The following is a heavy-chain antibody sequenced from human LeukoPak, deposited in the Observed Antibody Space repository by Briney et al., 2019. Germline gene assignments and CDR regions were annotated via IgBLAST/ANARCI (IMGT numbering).Heavy chain of an antibody. V-gene: IGHV1-24*01. CDR2: FDPEDGEK. D-gene: IGHD4-17*01. J-gene: IGHJ3*02. Sequence: SVKVSCKFYGYTLSELSVHWLRQAPGRGLDCQGRFDPEDGEKIYAQKFQGRVTMTEDTSTDTAYMELSSLRSEDTAVYYCATALGGDYVGDAFDIWGQGTMVTVSS. CDR3: ATALGGDYVGDAFDI. CDR1: GYTLSELS.